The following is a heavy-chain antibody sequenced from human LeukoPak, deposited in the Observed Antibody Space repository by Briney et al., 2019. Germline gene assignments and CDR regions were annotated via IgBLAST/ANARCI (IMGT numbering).Heavy chain of an antibody. V-gene: IGHV3-48*02. CDR1: GFTFGDYA. CDR2: ITSSSRTI. Sequence: PGRSLRLSCTASGFTFGDYAMSWVRQAPGKGLEWVSYITSSSRTISYADSVKGRFTISRDNAENSLYLQMNSLRDEDTAVYYCARDRDWAFDYWGQGTLVTVSS. J-gene: IGHJ4*02. CDR3: ARDRDWAFDY. D-gene: IGHD3-9*01.